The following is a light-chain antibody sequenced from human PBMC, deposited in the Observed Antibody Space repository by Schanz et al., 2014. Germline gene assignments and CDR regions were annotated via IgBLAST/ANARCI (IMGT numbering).Light chain of an antibody. J-gene: IGKJ1*01. CDR1: QSVSNN. CDR3: QQYGMT. V-gene: IGKV3D-15*01. CDR2: DAS. Sequence: EIVMTQSPATLSVSPGERATLSCRASQSVSNNLAWYQQKPGQAPRLLIYDASSRATGIPDRFIGSGSGTDFTLTISSLEPEDFAVYYCQQYGMTFGQGTKVELK.